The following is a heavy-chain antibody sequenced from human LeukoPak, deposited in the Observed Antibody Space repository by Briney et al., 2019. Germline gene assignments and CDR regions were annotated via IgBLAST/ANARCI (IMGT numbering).Heavy chain of an antibody. Sequence: ASVKVSCKASGYTFTGYYVHWVRQAPGQGLEWMGWINPNNGGTNSAQKFQGRVTMTRDTSISTAYMELSRLRSDDTAVYYCARDYVGYAGYFVDYWGQGTLVTVSS. J-gene: IGHJ4*02. CDR3: ARDYVGYAGYFVDY. D-gene: IGHD5-12*01. V-gene: IGHV1-2*02. CDR2: INPNNGGT. CDR1: GYTFTGYY.